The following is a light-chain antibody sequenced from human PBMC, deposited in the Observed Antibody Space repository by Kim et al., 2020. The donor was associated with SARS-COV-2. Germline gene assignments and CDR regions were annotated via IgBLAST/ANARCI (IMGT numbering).Light chain of an antibody. V-gene: IGLV2-14*04. CDR2: DVT. CDR3: SSYTITTSYV. Sequence: QSITISCIGTSNDVGGYDYVSWYQQYPGKAPKLMVYDVTKRPSGVSNRFSGSKSGKTASLNISGLQAEDEAVYYCSSYTITTSYVFGSGTKVTVL. J-gene: IGLJ1*01. CDR1: SNDVGGYDY.